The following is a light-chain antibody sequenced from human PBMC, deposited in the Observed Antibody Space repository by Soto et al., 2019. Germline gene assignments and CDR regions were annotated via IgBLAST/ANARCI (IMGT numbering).Light chain of an antibody. CDR1: SSDVGGYNY. CDR3: SSYAGTYIV. V-gene: IGLV2-8*01. J-gene: IGLJ1*01. Sequence: QSALTQPPSASGSPGQSVTISCTGTSSDVGGYNYVSWYQQHPGKAPKLMIYDVSQRPSGVPDRFSGSKSGNTASLTVSGLQAEDVADYYCSSYAGTYIVFGTGTKLTVL. CDR2: DVS.